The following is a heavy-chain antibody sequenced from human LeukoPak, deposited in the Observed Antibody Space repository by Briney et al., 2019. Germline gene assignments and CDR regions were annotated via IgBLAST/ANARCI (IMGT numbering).Heavy chain of an antibody. CDR1: GFSFSSYA. V-gene: IGHV3-30*18. Sequence: GGSLRLSCAASGFSFSSYAMHWVRQAPGKGLEWVALISYDGSNKYYVDSVKGRFTISRDNSKNTLYLQMNSLRAEDTAVYYCAKVGDYYDSSGLLDYWGQGTLVTVSP. CDR2: ISYDGSNK. J-gene: IGHJ4*02. CDR3: AKVGDYYDSSGLLDY. D-gene: IGHD3-22*01.